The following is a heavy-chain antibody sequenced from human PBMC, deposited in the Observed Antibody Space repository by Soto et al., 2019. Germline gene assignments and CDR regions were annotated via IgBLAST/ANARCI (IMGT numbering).Heavy chain of an antibody. CDR2: LYWDDDK. Sequence: QITLKESGPSLVKPTQTLTLTCTFSGFSLTTSGVGVGWIRQPPGKALEWLALLYWDDDKRYNPSLKTRLTLSKDTSKNQVVLEMTNMDPVDTATYYCVHRSPGYSGYDLTHWGQGALVTVSS. D-gene: IGHD5-12*01. V-gene: IGHV2-5*02. J-gene: IGHJ1*01. CDR3: VHRSPGYSGYDLTH. CDR1: GFSLTTSGVG.